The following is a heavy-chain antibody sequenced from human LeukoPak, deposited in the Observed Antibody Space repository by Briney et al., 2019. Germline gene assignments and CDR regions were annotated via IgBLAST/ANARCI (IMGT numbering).Heavy chain of an antibody. J-gene: IGHJ4*02. Sequence: PGRPLRLSCAASGFTFSSYGMHWVRQAPGKGLEWVAVISHDGSDSHYADSVKGRFTISRDNSKNTVYLQMSSLRPEDTAVYFCAKELYFGSGSYPDYWGQGTLVRVSS. CDR2: ISHDGSDS. CDR1: GFTFSSYG. CDR3: AKELYFGSGSYPDY. V-gene: IGHV3-30*18. D-gene: IGHD3-10*01.